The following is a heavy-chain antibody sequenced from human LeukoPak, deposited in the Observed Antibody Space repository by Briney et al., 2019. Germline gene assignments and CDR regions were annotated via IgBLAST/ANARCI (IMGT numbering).Heavy chain of an antibody. CDR3: ARHGTSGFDY. Sequence: SETLSLTCTVSGGSISSSSYYWGWIRQPPGKGLEWIGSIYYSGSPYYNPSLKSRVTISVDTSKNQFSLKLSSVTAADTAVYYCARHGTSGFDYWGQGTLVTVSS. CDR2: IYYSGSP. J-gene: IGHJ4*02. CDR1: GGSISSSSYY. D-gene: IGHD1-26*01. V-gene: IGHV4-39*01.